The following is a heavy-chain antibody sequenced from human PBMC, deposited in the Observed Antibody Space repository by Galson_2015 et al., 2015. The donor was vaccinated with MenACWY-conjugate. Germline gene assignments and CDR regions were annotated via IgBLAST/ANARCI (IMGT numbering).Heavy chain of an antibody. J-gene: IGHJ4*02. D-gene: IGHD3-10*01. CDR2: ISAYNGNR. V-gene: IGHV1-18*01. CDR1: GYTFTSYG. CDR3: ARGGGSGSYGY. Sequence: SVKVSCNASGYTFTSYGISWVRQAAGQGLEGMGWISAYNGNRNYAQKLQGRVTMTTDTSTSTAYMELRSLRSDDTDVYYCARGGGSGSYGYWGQGTLVTVPS.